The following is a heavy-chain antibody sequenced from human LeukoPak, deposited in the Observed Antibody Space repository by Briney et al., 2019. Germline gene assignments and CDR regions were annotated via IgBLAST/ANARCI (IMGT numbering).Heavy chain of an antibody. CDR3: ARGGGYTFVWDY. D-gene: IGHD2-15*01. CDR1: GFTIRSNY. J-gene: IGHJ4*02. Sequence: GGSLRLSCAASGFTIRSNYMSWVRQAPGKGLEWVSVSYSGGSTNHADSVKGRFTVSTDKSKNTLYLQMNSLRVEDTAVYYCARGGGYTFVWDYWGQGTLVTVSS. CDR2: SYSGGST. V-gene: IGHV3-53*01.